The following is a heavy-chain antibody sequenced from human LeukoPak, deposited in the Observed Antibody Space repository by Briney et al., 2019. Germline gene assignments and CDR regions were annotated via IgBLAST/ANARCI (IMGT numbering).Heavy chain of an antibody. CDR1: GFTFSSYW. CDR2: INSDGSST. CDR3: ARVLRDASGYCDY. D-gene: IGHD3-22*01. Sequence: GGSLRLSCAASGFTFSSYWMHWVRQGPGKGLVWVSRINSDGSSTSYADSVKGRFTISRDNSKNTLYLQMGSLGAEDMAVYYCARVLRDASGYCDYWGQGTLVTVSS. V-gene: IGHV3-74*01. J-gene: IGHJ4*02.